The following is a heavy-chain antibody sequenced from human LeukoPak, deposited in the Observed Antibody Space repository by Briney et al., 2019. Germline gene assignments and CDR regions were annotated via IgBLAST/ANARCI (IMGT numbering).Heavy chain of an antibody. CDR3: ARSDYDILTGYYNVGAFDI. V-gene: IGHV4-59*08. J-gene: IGHJ3*02. CDR1: GGSLSSYY. D-gene: IGHD3-9*01. CDR2: IYYSGST. Sequence: SETLSLTCAVSGGSLSSYYWSWIRQPPGKGLEWIGYIYYSGSTNYNPSLKSRVTISVDTSKNQFSLKLSSVTAADTAVYYCARSDYDILTGYYNVGAFDIWGQGTMVTVSS.